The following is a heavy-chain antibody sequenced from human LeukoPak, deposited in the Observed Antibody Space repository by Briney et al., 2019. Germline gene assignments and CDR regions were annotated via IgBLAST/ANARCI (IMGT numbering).Heavy chain of an antibody. CDR1: GYSISSGYC. D-gene: IGHD6-13*01. Sequence: SETLSLTCTVSGYSISSGYCWGWIRRPPGKGLEWIGSIYHSGSTYYNPSLKSRVTISVDTSKNQFSLKLSSVTAADTAVYYCARSIGIAAADPWGQGTLVTVSS. CDR3: ARSIGIAAADP. CDR2: IYHSGST. V-gene: IGHV4-38-2*02. J-gene: IGHJ5*02.